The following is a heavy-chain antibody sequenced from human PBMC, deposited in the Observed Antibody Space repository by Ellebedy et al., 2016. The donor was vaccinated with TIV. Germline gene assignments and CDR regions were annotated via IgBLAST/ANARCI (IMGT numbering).Heavy chain of an antibody. CDR3: ARTDLRYGMDV. Sequence: SETLSLTXTVSGYSIRSVYYWGWIRQPPGKGLDWIGNIYHSGSTYYNPSLRSRVTLSLDRSKNQVSLELSSVTAADTAVYYCARTDLRYGMDVWGQGTTVTVSS. D-gene: IGHD3-16*01. CDR1: GYSIRSVYY. CDR2: IYHSGST. J-gene: IGHJ6*02. V-gene: IGHV4-38-2*02.